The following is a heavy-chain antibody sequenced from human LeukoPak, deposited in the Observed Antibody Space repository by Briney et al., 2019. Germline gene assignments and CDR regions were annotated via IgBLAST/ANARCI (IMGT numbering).Heavy chain of an antibody. CDR3: ARGRIMITFGGVIASNWFDP. V-gene: IGHV4-59*12. Sequence: SETLSLTCTVSGGSISSYYWSWIRQPPGKGLEWIGYIYYSGSTNYNPSLKSRVTISVDTSKNQFSLKLSSVTAADTAVYYCARGRIMITFGGVIASNWFDPWGQGTLVTVSS. CDR1: GGSISSYY. J-gene: IGHJ5*02. CDR2: IYYSGST. D-gene: IGHD3-16*02.